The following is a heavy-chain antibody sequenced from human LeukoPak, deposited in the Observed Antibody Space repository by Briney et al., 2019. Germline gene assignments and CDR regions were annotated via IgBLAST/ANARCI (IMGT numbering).Heavy chain of an antibody. D-gene: IGHD5-18*01. J-gene: IGHJ4*02. CDR2: IYTSGST. Sequence: SETLTLPCAVYGGSFSGYYWSWIRQPAGKGLEWIGRIYTSGSTNYNPSLKSRVTMSVDTSKNQFSLKLTSVSAADTAVYYCARGSGYSYGYPFDYWGQGTLVTVSS. CDR3: ARGSGYSYGYPFDY. V-gene: IGHV4-59*10. CDR1: GGSFSGYY.